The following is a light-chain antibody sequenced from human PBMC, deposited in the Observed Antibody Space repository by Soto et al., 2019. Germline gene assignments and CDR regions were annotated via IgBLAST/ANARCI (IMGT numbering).Light chain of an antibody. CDR1: QDIYSW. CDR3: QRYNSNSRT. J-gene: IGKJ1*01. CDR2: DAS. V-gene: IGKV1-5*01. Sequence: DIQLTQSPSTLSASVGDRVTITCRASQDIYSWVAWYQQKPGKAPKFLIYDASILPSGVPSRVSGSGSGTEFPLTISSLQPDDFATYYCQRYNSNSRTFGQGTTVDFK.